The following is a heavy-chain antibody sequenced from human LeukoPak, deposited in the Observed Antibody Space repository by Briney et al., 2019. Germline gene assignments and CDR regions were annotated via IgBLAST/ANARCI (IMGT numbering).Heavy chain of an antibody. J-gene: IGHJ4*02. V-gene: IGHV3-30-3*01. CDR2: ISYDGSNK. Sequence: GGSLRLSCAASGFTFSSYAMHWVRQAPGKGLEWVAVISYDGSNKYYADSVKGRFTISRDNSKNTLYLQMNSLRAEDTAVYYCAKDRGAAAAPFDYWGQGTLVTVSS. CDR3: AKDRGAAAAPFDY. CDR1: GFTFSSYA. D-gene: IGHD6-13*01.